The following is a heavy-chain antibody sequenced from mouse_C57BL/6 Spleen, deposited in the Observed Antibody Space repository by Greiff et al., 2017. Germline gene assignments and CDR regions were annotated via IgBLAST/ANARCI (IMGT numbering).Heavy chain of an antibody. J-gene: IGHJ1*03. CDR2: IHPNSGST. D-gene: IGHD2-3*01. CDR3: ARGAYDGYSYWYFDV. V-gene: IGHV1-64*01. CDR1: GYTFTSYW. Sequence: VQLQQPGAELVKPGASVKLSCKASGYTFTSYWMHWVKQRPGQGLEWIGMIHPNSGSTNYNEKFKSKATLTVDKSSSTAYMQLSSLTSEDSAVYDCARGAYDGYSYWYFDVWGTGTTVTVSS.